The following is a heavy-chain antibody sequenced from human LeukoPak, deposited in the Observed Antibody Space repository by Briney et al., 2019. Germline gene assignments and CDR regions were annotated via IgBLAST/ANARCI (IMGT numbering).Heavy chain of an antibody. CDR3: ARVNGNDVLYFFAY. D-gene: IGHD1-1*01. V-gene: IGHV1-69*06. J-gene: IGHJ4*02. CDR1: GGTFSSYA. Sequence: SVKVSCKASGGTFSSYAISWVRQAPGQGLEWMGGIIPIFGTANYAQKFQGRVTITADKSTSTAYMELSSLRSEDTAVYYCARVNGNDVLYFFAYGGQEPRAPVPS. CDR2: IIPIFGTA.